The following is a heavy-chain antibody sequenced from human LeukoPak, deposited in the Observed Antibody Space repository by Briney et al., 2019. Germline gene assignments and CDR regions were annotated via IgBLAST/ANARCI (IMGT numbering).Heavy chain of an antibody. CDR2: ISSNGGST. D-gene: IGHD2-15*01. Sequence: PGGSLRLSCAASGFTFSSYAMHWVRQAPGKGLEYVSAISSNGGSTYYANSVEGRFTISRDNSKNTLYLQMGSLRADDMAVYYCARGCSGGSCYSSDYWGQGTLVTVSS. J-gene: IGHJ4*02. CDR1: GFTFSSYA. CDR3: ARGCSGGSCYSSDY. V-gene: IGHV3-64*01.